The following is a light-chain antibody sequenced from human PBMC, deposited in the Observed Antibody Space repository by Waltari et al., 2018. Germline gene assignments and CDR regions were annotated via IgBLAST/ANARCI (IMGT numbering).Light chain of an antibody. CDR1: SSDVGAYNH. CDR2: DVT. V-gene: IGLV2-14*03. Sequence: QSALTQPASVSGSPGQSVTISCTGTSSDVGAYNHVSWYQQHPGKAPKPIIYDVTNRPSVVSDRFSGSKSGNTASLTISGLQAEDEADFYCSSYTSSTTLRVFGGGTKLTVL. CDR3: SSYTSSTTLRV. J-gene: IGLJ3*02.